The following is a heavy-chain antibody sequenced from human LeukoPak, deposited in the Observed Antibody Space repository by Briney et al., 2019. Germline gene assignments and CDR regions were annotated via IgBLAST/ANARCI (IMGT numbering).Heavy chain of an antibody. V-gene: IGHV1-2*06. D-gene: IGHD3-22*01. J-gene: IGHJ3*02. CDR1: GYTFTGYY. CDR2: INPNSGGT. CDR3: ARDASYYDSSGQRDSAFDI. Sequence: GASVMVSCKASGYTFTGYYMHWVRQAPGQGLEWMGRINPNSGGTNYAQKFQGRVTMTRDTSISTAYMELSRLRSDDTAVYYCARDASYYDSSGQRDSAFDIWGQGTMVTVSS.